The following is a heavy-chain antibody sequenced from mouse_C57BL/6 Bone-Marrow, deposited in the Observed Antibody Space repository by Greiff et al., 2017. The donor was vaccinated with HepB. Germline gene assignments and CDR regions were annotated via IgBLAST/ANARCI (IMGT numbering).Heavy chain of an antibody. J-gene: IGHJ1*03. Sequence: EVQLQQSGPVLARPGASVKMSCKTSGYTFTSYWMHWVKQRPGQGLEWIGAIYPGNSDTSYNQKFKGKAKLTAVTSASTAYMELSSLTNEDSAVYCGTKSYGSGPSYWDFDVWGTGTTVTVSS. D-gene: IGHD1-1*01. V-gene: IGHV1-5*01. CDR1: GYTFTSYW. CDR3: TKSYGSGPSYWDFDV. CDR2: IYPGNSDT.